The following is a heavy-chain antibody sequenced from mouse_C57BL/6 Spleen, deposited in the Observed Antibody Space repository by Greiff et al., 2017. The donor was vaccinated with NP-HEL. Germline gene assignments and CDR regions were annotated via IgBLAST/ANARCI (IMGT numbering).Heavy chain of an antibody. CDR2: IDPENGDT. V-gene: IGHV14-4*01. Sequence: EVKLQESGAELVRPGASVKLSCTASGFNIKDDYMHWVKQRPEQGLEWIGWIDPENGDTEYASKFQGKATITADTSSNTAYLQLSSLTSEDTAVYYCTTPLSEAMDYWGQGTSVTVSS. J-gene: IGHJ4*01. CDR1: GFNIKDDY. CDR3: TTPLSEAMDY.